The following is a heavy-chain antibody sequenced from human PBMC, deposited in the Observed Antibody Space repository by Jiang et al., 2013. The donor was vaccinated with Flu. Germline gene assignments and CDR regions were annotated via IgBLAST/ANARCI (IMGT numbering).Heavy chain of an antibody. Sequence: LLKPSETLSLTCTVSGGSISSSSYYWGWIRQPPGKGLEWIGSIYYSGSTNYNPSLKSRVTISVDTSKNQFSLKLSSVTAADTAVYYCARANKYERWLQLYYFDYWGQGTLVTVSS. V-gene: IGHV4-39*07. CDR1: GGSISSSSYY. J-gene: IGHJ4*02. CDR3: ARANKYERWLQLYYFDY. CDR2: IYYSGST. D-gene: IGHD5-24*01.